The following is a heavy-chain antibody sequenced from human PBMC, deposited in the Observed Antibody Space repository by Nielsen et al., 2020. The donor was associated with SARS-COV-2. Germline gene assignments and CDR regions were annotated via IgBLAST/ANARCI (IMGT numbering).Heavy chain of an antibody. CDR2: ISWNSGSI. CDR3: ATGVGYCSSTSCYGDEYGMDV. J-gene: IGHJ6*02. V-gene: IGHV3-9*01. CDR1: GFTFDDYA. Sequence: SLKISCAASGFTFDDYAMHWVRQAPGKGLEWVSGISWNSGSIGYADSVKGRFTISRDNAKNSLYLQMNSLRAEDTALYYCATGVGYCSSTSCYGDEYGMDVWGQGTTVTVSS. D-gene: IGHD2-2*01.